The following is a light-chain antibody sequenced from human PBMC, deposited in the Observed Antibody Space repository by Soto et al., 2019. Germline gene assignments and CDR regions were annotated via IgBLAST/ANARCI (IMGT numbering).Light chain of an antibody. CDR3: SSYTSSSAYV. CDR2: DVS. CDR1: SSDVGGYNY. V-gene: IGLV2-14*01. Sequence: QPALTQTASVSASPGQSITISCTGTSSDVGGYNYVSWYQQHPGKAPKLMIYDVSNRPSGVSNRFSGSKSGNTASLTISGLQAEDEADYYCSSYTSSSAYVFGTGTKVTVL. J-gene: IGLJ1*01.